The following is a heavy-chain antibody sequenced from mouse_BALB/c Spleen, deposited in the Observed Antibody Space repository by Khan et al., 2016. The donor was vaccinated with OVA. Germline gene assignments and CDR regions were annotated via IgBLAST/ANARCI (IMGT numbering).Heavy chain of an antibody. V-gene: IGHV3-2*02. CDR2: ITYTGNP. CDR1: GYTITNDYA. D-gene: IGHD1-1*01. CDR3: ARVYGEDFDY. J-gene: IGHJ2*01. Sequence: QLVQSGPGLMKPSQSLSITCTVTGYTITNDYAWNWIRHFPGTKLEWIGFITYTGNPTYAPYLTSRISFSRDTSKSPSFLQFNYVPNEDTATCDCARVYGEDFDYWGQGTTLTVSS.